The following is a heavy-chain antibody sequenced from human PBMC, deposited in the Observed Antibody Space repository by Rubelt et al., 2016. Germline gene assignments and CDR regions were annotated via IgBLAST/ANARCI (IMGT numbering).Heavy chain of an antibody. CDR3: ATTAADLYNWFDP. CDR1: GGSFSSSNW. J-gene: IGHJ5*02. D-gene: IGHD6-13*01. Sequence: VQLQESGPGLVKPSGTLSLTCAVSGGSFSSSNWWSWVRQPPGKGLEWIGEIYYSGSTYYNPSLKSRVTISVDTSKNQFSLKLSSVTAADTAVYYCATTAADLYNWFDPWGQGTLVTVSS. CDR2: IYYSGST. V-gene: IGHV4-4*02.